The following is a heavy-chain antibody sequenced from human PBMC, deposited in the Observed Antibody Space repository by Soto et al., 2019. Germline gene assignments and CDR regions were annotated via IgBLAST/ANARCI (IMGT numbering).Heavy chain of an antibody. CDR3: ARDIPSDSSGYYPDAFDF. Sequence: AASVKVSCKASGGTFSSYAISWVRQAPGQGLEWMGGIIPIFGTANYAQKFQGRVTITADESTSTAYMELSSLRSEDTAVYYCARDIPSDSSGYYPDAFDFWCQGTILSVS. CDR2: IIPIFGTA. V-gene: IGHV1-69*13. CDR1: GGTFSSYA. D-gene: IGHD3-22*01. J-gene: IGHJ3*01.